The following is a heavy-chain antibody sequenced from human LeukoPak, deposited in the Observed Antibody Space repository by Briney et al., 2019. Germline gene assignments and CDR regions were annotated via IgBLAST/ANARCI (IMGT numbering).Heavy chain of an antibody. CDR3: ARGVYGAYFDF. CDR2: TYYRSKWSN. D-gene: IGHD4-17*01. V-gene: IGHV6-1*01. CDR1: GDSVSNNTAA. Sequence: SQTLSLTCAIYGDSVSNNTAAWNWLRQSPSRGLEWLGRTYYRSKWSNNYAISLKRRISVTPDTSKNQFSLQLNSVTPEDTAVYYCARGVYGAYFDFWGQGTLVTVSS. J-gene: IGHJ4*02.